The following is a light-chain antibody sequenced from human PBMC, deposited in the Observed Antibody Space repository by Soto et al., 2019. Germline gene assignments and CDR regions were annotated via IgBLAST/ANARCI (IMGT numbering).Light chain of an antibody. J-gene: IGKJ4*01. CDR1: QSLLHSNGYNS. V-gene: IGKV2-28*01. CDR3: MQALQTPRT. Sequence: DIVMTQSPLSLPVTPGEPASISCRSSQSLLHSNGYNSLDWYLQKPGQSQQLLIYLGSNRASGVLDRFSGSGSGTDCARKISRVEAEDVGVYYCMQALQTPRTFGGGTKVEIK. CDR2: LGS.